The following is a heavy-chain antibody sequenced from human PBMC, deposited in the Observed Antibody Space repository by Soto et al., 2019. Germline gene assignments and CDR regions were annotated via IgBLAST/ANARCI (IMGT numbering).Heavy chain of an antibody. V-gene: IGHV3-48*03. CDR3: ARGVLYYNVRSGFDY. CDR2: ISSSGSTT. D-gene: IGHD3-22*01. Sequence: GGSLRLSCAASGFTFSSYEMNWVRQVPGKGLEWISYISSSGSTTYYADSVKGRFTISRDNAKNSLYLQMNSLRAEDTAVYYCARGVLYYNVRSGFDYWGQGTLVTVSS. J-gene: IGHJ4*02. CDR1: GFTFSSYE.